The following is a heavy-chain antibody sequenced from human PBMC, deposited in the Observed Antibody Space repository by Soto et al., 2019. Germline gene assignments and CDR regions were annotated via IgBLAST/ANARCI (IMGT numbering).Heavy chain of an antibody. CDR2: INPSGGST. V-gene: IGHV1-46*01. D-gene: IGHD1-7*01. J-gene: IGHJ6*02. CDR3: ARVVITGTTLYYYGMDV. Sequence: ASVKVSCKASGYTFTSYYMHWVRQAPGQGLEWMGIINPSGGSTSYAQKFQGRVTMTRDTSTSTVYMELSSLRSEDTAVYYCARVVITGTTLYYYGMDVWGQGTTVTVSS. CDR1: GYTFTSYY.